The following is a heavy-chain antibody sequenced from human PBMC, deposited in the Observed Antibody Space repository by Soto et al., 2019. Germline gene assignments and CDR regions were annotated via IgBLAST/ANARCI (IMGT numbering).Heavy chain of an antibody. J-gene: IGHJ4*02. CDR1: GGSFSGYY. CDR3: ARGRKVFTVPAYFDY. V-gene: IGHV4-34*01. D-gene: IGHD6-6*01. CDR2: INHSGST. Sequence: SETLSLTCAVYGGSFSGYYWSWIRQPPGKGLEWIGEINHSGSTNYNPSLKSRVTISVDTSKNQFSLKLSSVTAADMAVYYCARGRKVFTVPAYFDYWGQGTLVTVSS.